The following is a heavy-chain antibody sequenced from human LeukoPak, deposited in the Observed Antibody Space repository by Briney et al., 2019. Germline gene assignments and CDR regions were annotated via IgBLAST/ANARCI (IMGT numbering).Heavy chain of an antibody. CDR1: GYSFSSSW. CDR2: IYPGDSDT. J-gene: IGHJ4*02. V-gene: IGHV5-51*01. CDR3: ARXXNSGWYSDY. D-gene: IGHD6-19*01. Sequence: GESLKISCQGSGYSFSSSWIAWVRQMPGKGLEWMGIIYPGDSDTRYSPSLQGQVTISADKSISTAYLQWSSLQASDSAMYYCARXXNSGWYSDYWXQGTLVTVSS.